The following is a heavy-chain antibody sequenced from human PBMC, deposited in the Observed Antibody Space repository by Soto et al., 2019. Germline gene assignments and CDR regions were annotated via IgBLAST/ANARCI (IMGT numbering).Heavy chain of an antibody. Sequence: QITLKESGPTLVKTTKTLTLTCTFSGFSLSTSGVGVGWIRQPPGKALEWLALIYWDDDKRYSPSLKSRLTITKDTSKNQVVLTMTNMDPVDTATYYCAHGRPYSIIVATNFDCWGQGTLATDSS. CDR1: GFSLSTSGVG. V-gene: IGHV2-5*02. CDR2: IYWDDDK. J-gene: IGHJ4*02. D-gene: IGHD5-12*01. CDR3: AHGRPYSIIVATNFDC.